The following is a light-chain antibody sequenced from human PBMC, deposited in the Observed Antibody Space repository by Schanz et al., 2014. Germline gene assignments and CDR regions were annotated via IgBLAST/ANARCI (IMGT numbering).Light chain of an antibody. Sequence: DIQMTQSPSTLSASVGDRVTLTCRASQSFNNWLAWYQQKPGKAPKLLIYDASSLESGVPSRFSGSGSGTEFTLTISSLQPDDFATYYCQQYYIYPYTFGQGTKLEI. CDR3: QQYYIYPYT. J-gene: IGKJ2*01. CDR2: DAS. CDR1: QSFNNW. V-gene: IGKV1-5*01.